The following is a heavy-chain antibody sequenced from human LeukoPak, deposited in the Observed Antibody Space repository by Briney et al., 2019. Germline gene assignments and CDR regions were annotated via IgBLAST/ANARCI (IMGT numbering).Heavy chain of an antibody. CDR1: GFTFSSYA. V-gene: IGHV3-30-3*01. D-gene: IGHD3-10*01. CDR3: ARDWGRYYYGSGSYHTQYYYGMDV. Sequence: PGGSLRLSCAASGFTFSSYAMHWVRQAPGKGLEWVAVISYDGSNKYYADSVKGRFTISRDNSKNTLYLQMNSLRAEDTAVYYCARDWGRYYYGSGSYHTQYYYGMDVWGQGTTVTVSS. J-gene: IGHJ6*02. CDR2: ISYDGSNK.